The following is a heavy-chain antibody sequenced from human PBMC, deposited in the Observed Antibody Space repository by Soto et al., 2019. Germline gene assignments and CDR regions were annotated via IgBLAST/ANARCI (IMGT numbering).Heavy chain of an antibody. CDR2: INPNSGGT. D-gene: IGHD2-15*01. Sequence: ASVKVSCKASGYTFTGYYMHWVRQAPGQGLEWMGWINPNSGGTNYAQKFQGWVTMTTDTSTSTAYMELRSLRSDDTAVYYCASGRIVVVVAANGGAGYYYYGMDVWGQGTTVTVSS. J-gene: IGHJ6*02. CDR3: ASGRIVVVVAANGGAGYYYYGMDV. V-gene: IGHV1-2*04. CDR1: GYTFTGYY.